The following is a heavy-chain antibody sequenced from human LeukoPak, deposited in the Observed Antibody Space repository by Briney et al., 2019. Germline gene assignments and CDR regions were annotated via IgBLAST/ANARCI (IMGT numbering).Heavy chain of an antibody. D-gene: IGHD2-15*01. CDR3: ARAGRKSRGIDIVRKKETGYYYYMDV. CDR2: IKQDGSEK. Sequence: GGSLRLSCAASEFTFITYWMSWVRQAPGKGLEWVANIKQDGSEKYYVDSVKGRFTISRDNAKNSLYLQMNSLRAEDTAVYYCARAGRKSRGIDIVRKKETGYYYYMDVWGKGTTVTVSS. V-gene: IGHV3-7*01. J-gene: IGHJ6*03. CDR1: EFTFITYW.